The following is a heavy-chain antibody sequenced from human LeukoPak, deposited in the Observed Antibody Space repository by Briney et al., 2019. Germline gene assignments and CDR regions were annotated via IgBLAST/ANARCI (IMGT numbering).Heavy chain of an antibody. D-gene: IGHD4-17*01. CDR1: GFKFSSDS. V-gene: IGHV3-48*01. CDR2: ISSSSSTI. J-gene: IGHJ4*02. CDR3: ARAPPPTVTTVFFDY. Sequence: GGSLRLSCAASGFKFSSDSMSWVRQAPGKGLEWVSYISSSSSTIYYADSVKGRFTISRDNAKNSLYLQMNSLRAEDTAVYYCARAPPPTVTTVFFDYWGQGTLVTVSS.